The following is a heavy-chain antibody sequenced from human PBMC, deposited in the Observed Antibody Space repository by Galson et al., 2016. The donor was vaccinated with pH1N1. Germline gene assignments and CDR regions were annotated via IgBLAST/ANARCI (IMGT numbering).Heavy chain of an antibody. D-gene: IGHD3-16*01. J-gene: IGHJ6*02. V-gene: IGHV1-69*13. CDR3: ARPDQGAPYYYYGMDV. CDR1: GGTFSSYAIGSYA. Sequence: SVKVSCKASGGTFSSYAIGSYAISWVRQAPGQGLEWMGGIIPMFPTPTYAQKFQGRATITADASTSTAYMELGSLRSEDTAVYYCARPDQGAPYYYYGMDVWGQGTTVTVSS. CDR2: IIPMFPTP.